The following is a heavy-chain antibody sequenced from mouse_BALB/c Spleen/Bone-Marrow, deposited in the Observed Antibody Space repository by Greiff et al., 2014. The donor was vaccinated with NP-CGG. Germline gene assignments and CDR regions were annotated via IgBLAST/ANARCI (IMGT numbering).Heavy chain of an antibody. V-gene: IGHV4-2*02. Sequence: EVQLEESGGGLVQPGGSLNLSCAASGFDFSRYWMSWARQAPGKGQEWIGEINPGSSTINYTPSLKDKFIISRDNAKNTLYLQMSKVRSENTALYYCARSAYYAFDYWGQGTSVTVSS. J-gene: IGHJ4*01. CDR2: INPGSSTI. CDR3: ARSAYYAFDY. CDR1: GFDFSRYW.